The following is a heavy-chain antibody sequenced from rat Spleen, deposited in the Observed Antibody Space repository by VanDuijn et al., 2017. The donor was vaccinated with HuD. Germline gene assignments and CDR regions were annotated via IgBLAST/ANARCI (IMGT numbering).Heavy chain of an antibody. D-gene: IGHD1-1*01. CDR3: ARHEDYSGLDY. CDR1: GFTFGDFY. Sequence: EVQLVETGGGLVQPGRSMKLSCAASGFTFGDFYMAWVRQAPAKGLEWVTTISYDGSTTYYRDSVKGRFTISRDNAKSTLYLQMDSLRSEDTATYYCARHEDYSGLDYWGQGVMVTVSS. J-gene: IGHJ2*01. CDR2: ISYDGSTT. V-gene: IGHV5-7*01.